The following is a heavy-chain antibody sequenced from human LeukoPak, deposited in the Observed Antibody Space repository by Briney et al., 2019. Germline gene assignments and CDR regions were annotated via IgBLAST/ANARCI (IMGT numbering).Heavy chain of an antibody. D-gene: IGHD2-15*01. CDR2: IYHSGST. CDR3: ARDRGYCSGGSCYSRAWFDP. J-gene: IGHJ5*02. V-gene: IGHV4-30-2*01. Sequence: SETLSLTCAVSGGSISSGGYSWSWIRQPPGKGLEWIGYIYHSGSTYYNPSLKSRVTISVDRSKNQFSLKLSSVTAADTALYYCARDRGYCSGGSCYSRAWFDPWGQGTLVSVSS. CDR1: GGSISSGGYS.